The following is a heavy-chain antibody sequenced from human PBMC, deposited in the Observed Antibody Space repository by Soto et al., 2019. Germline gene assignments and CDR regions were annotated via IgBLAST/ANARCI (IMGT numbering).Heavy chain of an antibody. V-gene: IGHV1-69*13. J-gene: IGHJ1*01. Sequence: ASVKVSCKASGGTFSSYAISWVRQAPGQGLEWMGGIIPIFGTANYAQKFQGRVTITADESTSTAYMELSSLRSEDTAVYYCARDHHPVAGTGYFQHWVQGTLVTVSS. CDR2: IIPIFGTA. CDR3: ARDHHPVAGTGYFQH. D-gene: IGHD6-19*01. CDR1: GGTFSSYA.